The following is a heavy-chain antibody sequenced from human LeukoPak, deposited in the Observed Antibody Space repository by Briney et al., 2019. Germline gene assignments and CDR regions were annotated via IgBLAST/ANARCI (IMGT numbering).Heavy chain of an antibody. J-gene: IGHJ4*02. Sequence: SETLSLTCTVSGGSISSYYWSWIRQPPGKGLEWIRYIYYSGSTNYNPSLKSRVTISVDTSKNQFSLKLSSVTAADTAVYYCASWTNTFGGVVVTYWSQGTLVTVSS. V-gene: IGHV4-59*01. D-gene: IGHD3-16*02. CDR2: IYYSGST. CDR3: ASWTNTFGGVVVTY. CDR1: GGSISSYY.